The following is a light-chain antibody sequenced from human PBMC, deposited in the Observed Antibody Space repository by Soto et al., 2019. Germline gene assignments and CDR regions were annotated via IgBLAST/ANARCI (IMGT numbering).Light chain of an antibody. J-gene: IGKJ1*01. CDR2: DAS. V-gene: IGKV3-20*01. Sequence: EIVLTQSPGTLSLSPGERATLSCRASQSVRSNFLAWYQQKPGQAPRLLIYDASSRATGIPDRFSGSGSGTDFTLTISRLEPEDFAVYYCQQYGSSPQTFGQGTKVDI. CDR1: QSVRSNF. CDR3: QQYGSSPQT.